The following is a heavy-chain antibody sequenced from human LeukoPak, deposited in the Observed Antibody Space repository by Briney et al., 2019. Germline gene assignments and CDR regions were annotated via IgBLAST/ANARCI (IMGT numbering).Heavy chain of an antibody. Sequence: SDTLSLTCAVHGRSFSGYYWSWLRQPPRKGLEWVGEINHSGSTNYNPSLTSRVTISVDTSKNQSSLKLSSVAAADTAVYYCARAGKAAAGKDYWGQGTLVTVSS. V-gene: IGHV4-34*01. CDR3: ARAGKAAAGKDY. CDR1: GRSFSGYY. D-gene: IGHD6-13*01. CDR2: INHSGST. J-gene: IGHJ4*02.